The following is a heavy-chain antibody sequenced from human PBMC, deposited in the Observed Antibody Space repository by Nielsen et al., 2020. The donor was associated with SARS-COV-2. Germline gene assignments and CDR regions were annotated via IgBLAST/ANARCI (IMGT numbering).Heavy chain of an antibody. J-gene: IGHJ3*02. CDR1: GFTFSSYG. D-gene: IGHD2-15*01. V-gene: IGHV3-30*02. CDR2: IRYDGSNK. Sequence: GESLKISCAASGFTFSSYGMHWVRQAPGKGLEWVAFIRYDGSNKYYADSVKGRFTISRDNSKNSLFLQMNRLRAEDTAVYYCARWGLGYCSGGSCSDAFDIWGQGTMVTV. CDR3: ARWGLGYCSGGSCSDAFDI.